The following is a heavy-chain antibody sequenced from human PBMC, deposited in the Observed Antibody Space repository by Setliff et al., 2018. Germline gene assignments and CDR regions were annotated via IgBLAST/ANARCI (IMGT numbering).Heavy chain of an antibody. CDR2: IYPGGSDT. V-gene: IGHV5-51*01. CDR3: VRSGKFGMRFWFDQ. D-gene: IGHD1-26*01. CDR1: GYTFSDYW. J-gene: IGHJ5*02. Sequence: PGESLKISCRGSGYTFSDYWIGWVRQMPGKGLEWMGIIYPGGSDTRYSPSFQGQVTFSADTSINTAYMELSSLTSDDTAFYYCVRSGKFGMRFWFDQWGQGTLVTVS.